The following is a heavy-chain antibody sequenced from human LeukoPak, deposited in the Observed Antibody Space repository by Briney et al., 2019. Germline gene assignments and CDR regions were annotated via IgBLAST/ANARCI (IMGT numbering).Heavy chain of an antibody. Sequence: GESLKISLQGLGYRFTTYWIGGVGRMPGKGPEWFGNFFPVDSDTSYSPSFQGQVTISDDTSINTAYLQWSSLKASDSAMYYCARQGGAGTYYTLPVDYWGQGTLVTVYS. CDR2: FFPVDSDT. CDR1: GYRFTTYW. J-gene: IGHJ4*02. V-gene: IGHV5-51*01. D-gene: IGHD3-10*01. CDR3: ARQGGAGTYYTLPVDY.